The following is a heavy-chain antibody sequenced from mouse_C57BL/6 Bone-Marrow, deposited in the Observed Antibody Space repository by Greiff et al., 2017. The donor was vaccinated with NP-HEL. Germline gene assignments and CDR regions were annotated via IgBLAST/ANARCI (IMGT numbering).Heavy chain of an antibody. CDR3: TRRATGTGDY. D-gene: IGHD4-1*01. J-gene: IGHJ2*01. V-gene: IGHV6-6*01. Sequence: EVHLVESGGGLVQPGGSMKLSCAASGFTFSDAWMDWVRQSPEKGLEWVAEIRNKANNHATYYAESVKGRFTISRDDSKSSVYLQMNSLSAEDTGIYYCTRRATGTGDYWGQGTTLTVSS. CDR2: IRNKANNHAT. CDR1: GFTFSDAW.